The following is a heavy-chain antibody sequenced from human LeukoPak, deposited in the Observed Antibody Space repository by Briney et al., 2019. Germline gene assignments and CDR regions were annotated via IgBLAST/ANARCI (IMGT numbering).Heavy chain of an antibody. V-gene: IGHV1-46*01. D-gene: IGHD1-26*01. CDR3: ARDPKGYRELASPEYFQH. CDR2: INPSGGST. CDR1: GYTFTSYY. J-gene: IGHJ1*01. Sequence: ASVKVSCKASGYTFTSYYMHWVRQAPGQGLEWMGIINPSGGSTSYAQKFQGRVTMTRDTSTSTVYMELSSLRSEDTAVYYCARDPKGYRELASPEYFQHWGQGTLVTVSS.